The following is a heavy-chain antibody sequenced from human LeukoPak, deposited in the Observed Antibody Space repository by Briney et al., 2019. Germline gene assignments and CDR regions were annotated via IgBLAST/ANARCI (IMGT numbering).Heavy chain of an antibody. CDR3: ASLPLDILTGRTAGAFDY. V-gene: IGHV1-3*01. D-gene: IGHD3-9*01. J-gene: IGHJ4*02. CDR2: INAGNGNT. Sequence: ASVKVSCKASGYTFTSYAMHWVRQAPGQRLEWMGWINAGNGNTKYSQKFQGRVTITRDTSASTAYMELSSLRSEDTAVYYCASLPLDILTGRTAGAFDYWGQGTLVTVSS. CDR1: GYTFTSYA.